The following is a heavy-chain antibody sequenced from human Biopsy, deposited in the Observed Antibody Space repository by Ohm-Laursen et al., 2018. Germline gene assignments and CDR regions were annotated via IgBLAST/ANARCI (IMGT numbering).Heavy chain of an antibody. CDR3: GNEVHGRDY. CDR1: GKTFSDYY. CDR2: INQSGRT. D-gene: IGHD2-15*01. Sequence: SETLSLICAVYGKTFSDYYWSWIRQPPGKGLEWIGQINQSGRTNYNPSLKSRVNISADKSNNQFSLKLTSVTSADTAVYFCGNEVHGRDYWGLGALVTVSS. V-gene: IGHV4-34*08. J-gene: IGHJ4*02.